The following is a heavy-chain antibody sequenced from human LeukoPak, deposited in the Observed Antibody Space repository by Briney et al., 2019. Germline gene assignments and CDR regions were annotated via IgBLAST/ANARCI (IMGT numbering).Heavy chain of an antibody. V-gene: IGHV3-53*01. CDR1: GFTVSSNY. CDR2: IYSGGST. J-gene: IGHJ4*02. CDR3: ARAEKATIFDY. Sequence: GGSLRLPCAASGFTVSSNYMIWVRQAPGKVLEWVSVIYSGGSTYYADSVKGRFTISRDNSKNTLYLQMNSLRAEDTAVYYCARAEKATIFDYWGQGSLVTVSS. D-gene: IGHD5-24*01.